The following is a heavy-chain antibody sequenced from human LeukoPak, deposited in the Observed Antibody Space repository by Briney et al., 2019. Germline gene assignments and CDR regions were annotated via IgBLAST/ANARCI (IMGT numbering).Heavy chain of an antibody. J-gene: IGHJ3*02. CDR3: ARVTLSEIVVFDI. CDR2: ISSYNGNT. V-gene: IGHV1-18*01. D-gene: IGHD2-15*01. CDR1: GYTFTSYA. Sequence: GASVKVSCKASGYTFTSYAITWVRQAPGQGLEWTGWISSYNGNTSYAQKLQGRVTMTTETSTSTAYMELRSLRSDDTAVYYCARVTLSEIVVFDIWGQGTMVTVSS.